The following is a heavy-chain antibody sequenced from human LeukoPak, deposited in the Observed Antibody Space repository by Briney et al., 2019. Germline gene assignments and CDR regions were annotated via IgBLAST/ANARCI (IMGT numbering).Heavy chain of an antibody. CDR2: ISSSGSTI. CDR1: GFTFSSYE. D-gene: IGHD3-3*01. Sequence: GGSLRLSCAASGFTFSSYEMNWVLQAPGKGLEWVSYISSSGSTIYYADSVKGRFTISRDNAKNSLYLQMNSLRAEDTAVYYCARSIWSGYKFDYWGQGTLVTVSS. CDR3: ARSIWSGYKFDY. J-gene: IGHJ4*02. V-gene: IGHV3-48*03.